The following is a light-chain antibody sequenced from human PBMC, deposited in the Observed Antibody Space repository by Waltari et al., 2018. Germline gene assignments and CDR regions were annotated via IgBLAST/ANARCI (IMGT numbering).Light chain of an antibody. J-gene: IGLJ2*01. V-gene: IGLV2-14*03. CDR2: DVN. CDR3: SSYTRRSTLI. CDR1: SGDIGTYNS. Sequence: QSALTQPASVSGSPGQSITISCSGTSGDIGTYNSVAWFQQHPGKAPKILIHDVNQRPSGVSDRFTGSKSGYTASLTISELQAEDEADYYCSSYTRRSTLIFGGGTKVTVL.